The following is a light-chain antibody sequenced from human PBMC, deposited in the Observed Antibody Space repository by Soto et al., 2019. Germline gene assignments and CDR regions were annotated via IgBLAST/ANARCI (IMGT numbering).Light chain of an antibody. CDR3: QQYDRSSWT. CDR2: GAS. J-gene: IGKJ1*01. V-gene: IGKV3-20*01. Sequence: EIVLTQSPGTLSLSPGARATLSCRASQSVSRYLAWYQQKPGQAPRLLIYGASSRATDIPDRFSGSGSGTDFTLSISRLEPEDFAVYYCQQYDRSSWTFGQGTRVEIK. CDR1: QSVSRY.